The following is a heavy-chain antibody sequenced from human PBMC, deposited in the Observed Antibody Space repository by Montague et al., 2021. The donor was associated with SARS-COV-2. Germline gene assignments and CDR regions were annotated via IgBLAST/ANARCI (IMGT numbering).Heavy chain of an antibody. CDR1: GFTFSKYS. V-gene: IGHV3-21*01. CDR3: ARALSASYSVGGDSFGI. Sequence: SLRLSCAASGFTFSKYSLNWVRQAPGKGLEWVSSISTSSLYIYYAASVKGRFTISRANAKNSLFLQMDSLRAEDTAVYYCARALSASYSVGGDSFGIWGQGTMVTVSS. CDR2: ISTSSLYI. J-gene: IGHJ3*02. D-gene: IGHD5/OR15-5a*01.